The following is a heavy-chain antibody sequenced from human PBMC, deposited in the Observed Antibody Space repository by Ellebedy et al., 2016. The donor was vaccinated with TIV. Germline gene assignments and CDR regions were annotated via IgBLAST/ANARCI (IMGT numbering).Heavy chain of an antibody. J-gene: IGHJ6*02. CDR1: GYNFNSHW. D-gene: IGHD6-13*01. Sequence: GESLKISCQGSGYNFNSHWTGWVRQMPGKGLEWVGIIDPMDSETRYSPSFQGQVSISVDRSISTAYLQWSSLKASDTAMYYCARHRQQLVPRYYYYYGMDVWGQGTTVTVSS. V-gene: IGHV5-51*01. CDR3: ARHRQQLVPRYYYYYGMDV. CDR2: IDPMDSET.